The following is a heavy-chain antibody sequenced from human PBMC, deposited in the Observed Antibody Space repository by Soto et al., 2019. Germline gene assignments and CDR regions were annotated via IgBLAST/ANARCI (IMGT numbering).Heavy chain of an antibody. CDR3: ARAPFIAAAGTGMDV. V-gene: IGHV6-1*01. D-gene: IGHD6-13*01. CDR2: TYYRSKWYN. J-gene: IGHJ6*02. CDR1: GDSVSSNSAA. Sequence: PSQTLSLTCAISGDSVSSNSAAWNWIRQSPSRGLEWLGRTYYRSKWYNDYAVSVKSRITINPDTSKNQFSLQLNSVTPEDTALFYFARAPFIAAAGTGMDVWGQGTTVTVSS.